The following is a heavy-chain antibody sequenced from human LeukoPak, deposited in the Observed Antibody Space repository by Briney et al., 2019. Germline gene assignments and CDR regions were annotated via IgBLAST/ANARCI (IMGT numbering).Heavy chain of an antibody. V-gene: IGHV4-30-4*01. CDR2: IYYSGST. Sequence: SQTLSLTCTVSGGSISSGDYYWSWIRQPPGKGLESIGYIYYSGSTYYNPSLKSRVTISVDTSKNQFSLKLSSVTAADTAVYYCARETYCSSTSCYTPESHNWFDPWGQGTLVTVSS. CDR1: GGSISSGDYY. CDR3: ARETYCSSTSCYTPESHNWFDP. J-gene: IGHJ5*02. D-gene: IGHD2-2*02.